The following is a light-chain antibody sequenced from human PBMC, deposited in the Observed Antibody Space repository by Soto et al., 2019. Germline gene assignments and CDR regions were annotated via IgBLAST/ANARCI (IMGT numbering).Light chain of an antibody. Sequence: QYVLTQPPSVSGAPGQKVPISCSGSSTNIGNNYVSWYQHLPGTAPKPLIYDNSERPSRIPDRFSGSKSGTSATLGITGPHTGEEADDDCGTWDGGVRDGRFGGGTKLTVL. CDR1: STNIGNNY. V-gene: IGLV1-51*01. J-gene: IGLJ2*01. CDR2: DNS. CDR3: GTWDGGVRDGR.